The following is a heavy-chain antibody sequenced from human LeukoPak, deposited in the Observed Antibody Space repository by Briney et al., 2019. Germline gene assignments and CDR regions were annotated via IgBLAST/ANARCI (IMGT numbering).Heavy chain of an antibody. CDR2: ISSSSSYI. D-gene: IGHD3-10*01. CDR3: ARDRITMLPGCMYA. J-gene: IGHJ6*02. V-gene: IGHV3-21*01. Sequence: PGGSLRLSCAASGFTFSSYSMNWVRQAPGKGLEWVSSISSSSSYIYYADSVKGRFTISRDNAKNSLYLQINSLRAEDTAVYYCARDRITMLPGCMYAWGQGTTVTVSS. CDR1: GFTFSSYS.